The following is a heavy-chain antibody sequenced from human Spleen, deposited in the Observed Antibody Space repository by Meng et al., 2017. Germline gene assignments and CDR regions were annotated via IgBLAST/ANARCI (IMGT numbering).Heavy chain of an antibody. CDR1: GFTVTSNE. Sequence: GESLKISCAASGFTVTSNEMSWVRQAPGKGLEWVSSICGDSTYYADSGKGRVTVSRDNSKNTLHLQMNSLRAEDTAVYYCARGKYSSSWYYFDYRGQGTLVTVSS. CDR2: ICGDST. CDR3: ARGKYSSSWYYFDY. J-gene: IGHJ4*02. V-gene: IGHV3-38-3*01. D-gene: IGHD6-13*01.